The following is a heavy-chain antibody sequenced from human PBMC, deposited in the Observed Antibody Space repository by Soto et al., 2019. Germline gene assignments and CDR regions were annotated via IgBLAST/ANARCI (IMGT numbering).Heavy chain of an antibody. CDR2: VYYSGST. V-gene: IGHV4-30-4*01. J-gene: IGHJ6*02. CDR1: GGSINSGDYH. CDR3: ASDFRTTSGGMDG. Sequence: QVQLQESVPGLVKTSQTLSLTCSVSGGSINSGDYHWTWLSQPPGKLLEWIGAVYYSGSTYYNPSLKSRITISVDTSKNQFSLSLTSVTAADTAVYYCASDFRTTSGGMDGWGQVTIVTVSS.